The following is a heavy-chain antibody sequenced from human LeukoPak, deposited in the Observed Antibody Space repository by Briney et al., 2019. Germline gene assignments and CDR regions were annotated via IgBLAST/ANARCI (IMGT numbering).Heavy chain of an antibody. CDR2: ISSSSSYI. CDR1: GFTFSSYS. V-gene: IGHV3-21*01. D-gene: IGHD3-9*01. J-gene: IGHJ4*02. CDR3: ARAGGDFDWFLTY. Sequence: PGGSLRLSCAASGFTFSSYSMNWVRQAPGKGLEWVSSISSSSSYIYYADSVKGRFTISRDNAKNSLYLQMNSLRAEDTAVYYCARAGGDFDWFLTYWGQGTLVTVSS.